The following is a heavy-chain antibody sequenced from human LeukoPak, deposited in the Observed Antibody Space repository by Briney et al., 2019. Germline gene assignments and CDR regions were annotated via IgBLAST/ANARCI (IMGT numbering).Heavy chain of an antibody. CDR1: GGTFSSYA. J-gene: IGHJ4*02. CDR3: ARGRLGLPLASSAVDY. Sequence: GASVKVSCKASGGTFSSYAISWVRQAPGQGLEWMGGIIPIFGTANYAQKFQGRGTITAEESTSTAYMDLSSLRSEDTAVYYCARGRLGLPLASSAVDYWGQGTLVTVSS. D-gene: IGHD2-21*02. V-gene: IGHV1-69*13. CDR2: IIPIFGTA.